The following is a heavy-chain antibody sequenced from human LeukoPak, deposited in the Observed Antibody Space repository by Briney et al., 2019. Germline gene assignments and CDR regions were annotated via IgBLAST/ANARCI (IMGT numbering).Heavy chain of an antibody. CDR3: ARDLNYVWGSYRYTPDY. Sequence: PGGSLRLSCAASGFTFSSYSMNWVRQAPGKGLEWVSSISSSSSYIYYADSVKGRFTISRDNAKNSLYLQMNSLRAEDTAVYYCARDLNYVWGSYRYTPDYWGQGTLVTVSS. V-gene: IGHV3-21*01. J-gene: IGHJ4*02. D-gene: IGHD3-16*02. CDR2: ISSSSSYI. CDR1: GFTFSSYS.